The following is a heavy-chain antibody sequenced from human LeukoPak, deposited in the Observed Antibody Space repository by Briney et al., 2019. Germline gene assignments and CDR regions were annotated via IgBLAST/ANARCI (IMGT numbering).Heavy chain of an antibody. CDR2: ISTYNGNT. D-gene: IGHD3-16*01. Sequence: ASVKVSCKASGYTFTTYGVIWVRQAPGQGLEWMGRISTYNGNTNYAQKLQGRVTMTTDTSTSTAYLEVRSLRSDDTAVYYCARDNNGLYYFDYWGQGTLVTVSS. V-gene: IGHV1-18*01. CDR3: ARDNNGLYYFDY. CDR1: GYTFTTYG. J-gene: IGHJ4*02.